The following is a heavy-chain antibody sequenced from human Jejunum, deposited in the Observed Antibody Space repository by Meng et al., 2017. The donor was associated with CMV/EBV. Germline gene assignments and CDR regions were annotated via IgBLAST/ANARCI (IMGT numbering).Heavy chain of an antibody. V-gene: IGHV5-51*01. D-gene: IGHD3-10*01. Sequence: SGYRFNIYWLGWVRHMPGKGLEWMGSIFPVDSDTRYSPSFEGQVTLSVDRSISTAYLQWSSLKASDTAIYYCAREMVRGVADSWGQGTLVTVSS. J-gene: IGHJ4*02. CDR1: GYRFNIYW. CDR3: AREMVRGVADS. CDR2: IFPVDSDT.